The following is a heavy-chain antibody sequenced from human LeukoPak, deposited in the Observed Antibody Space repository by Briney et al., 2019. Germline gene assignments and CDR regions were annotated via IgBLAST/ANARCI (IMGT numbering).Heavy chain of an antibody. CDR2: ISSNGGST. Sequence: GGSLRLSCAASGFTFSSYAMHWVRQAPGKGLEYVSAISSNGGSTYYANSVKGRFTISRDNSKNTLYLQMGSLRAEDMAVYYCARSTGPDSSGYSFDYWGQGTLVTVSS. J-gene: IGHJ4*02. D-gene: IGHD3-22*01. CDR1: GFTFSSYA. V-gene: IGHV3-64*01. CDR3: ARSTGPDSSGYSFDY.